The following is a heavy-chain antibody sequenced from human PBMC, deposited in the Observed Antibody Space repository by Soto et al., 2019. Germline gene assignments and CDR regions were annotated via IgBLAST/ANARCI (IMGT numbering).Heavy chain of an antibody. D-gene: IGHD4-17*01. CDR3: ARVDYGDYGWYFDL. CDR2: IYSGGAT. V-gene: IGHV3-53*01. CDR1: GFTVTNKS. Sequence: EVQLVESGGNLIQPGGSLRLSCAASGFTVTNKSMTWVRQAPGKGLEWVSLIYSGGATSYADSVKGRFTISRDNSKDILYLQVNSLRAEDTAVYYCARVDYGDYGWYFDLWGRGTLVTVSS. J-gene: IGHJ2*01.